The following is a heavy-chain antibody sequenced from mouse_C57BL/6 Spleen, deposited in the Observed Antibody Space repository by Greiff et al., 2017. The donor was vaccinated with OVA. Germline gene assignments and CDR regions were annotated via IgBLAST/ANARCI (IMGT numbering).Heavy chain of an antibody. D-gene: IGHD1-1*01. Sequence: QVQLQQSGAELVMPGASVKLSCKASGYTFTSYWMHWVKQRPGQGLEWIGEIDPSDSYTNYKQKFKGKSTLTVDNSSSTAYMQLSSLTSEDSAVYYYARMSTTVVGYCYARDYWGQGTSVTVSS. CDR2: IDPSDSYT. CDR1: GYTFTSYW. J-gene: IGHJ4*01. CDR3: ARMSTTVVGYCYARDY. V-gene: IGHV1-69*01.